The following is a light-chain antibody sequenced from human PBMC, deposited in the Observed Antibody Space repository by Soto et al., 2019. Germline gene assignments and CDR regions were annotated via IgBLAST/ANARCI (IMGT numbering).Light chain of an antibody. V-gene: IGLV1-47*02. Sequence: QSVLTQPPSASGTPGQRVTISCSGGSSNIGSNYVYWYPQLTGTAPKLLIDGSNQRPSGVPDRFSGSRSGTSASLAISGLRSDDEADYFCAAWDGSLSAWMFGGGTKLTVL. J-gene: IGLJ3*02. CDR1: SSNIGSNY. CDR2: GSN. CDR3: AAWDGSLSAWM.